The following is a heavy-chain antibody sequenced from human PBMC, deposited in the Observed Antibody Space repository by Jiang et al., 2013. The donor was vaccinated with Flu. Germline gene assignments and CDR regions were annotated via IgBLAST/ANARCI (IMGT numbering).Heavy chain of an antibody. V-gene: IGHV1-8*01. J-gene: IGHJ5*02. Sequence: GAEVKKPGASVKVSCKASGYTFTSYDINWVRQATGQGLEWMGWMNPNSGNTGYAQKFQGRVTMTRNTSISTAYMELSSLRSEDTAVYYCARGERYYDFWSGYYNWFDPWGQGTLVTVSS. CDR1: GYTFTSYD. CDR3: ARGERYYDFWSGYYNWFDP. D-gene: IGHD3-3*01. CDR2: MNPNSGNT.